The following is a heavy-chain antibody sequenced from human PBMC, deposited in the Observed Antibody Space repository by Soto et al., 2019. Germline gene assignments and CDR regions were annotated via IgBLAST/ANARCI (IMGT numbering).Heavy chain of an antibody. CDR3: ARYCSGGSCYHYYYGMDV. V-gene: IGHV1-3*05. CDR2: INAGNGNT. Sequence: QVQLVQSGAEKKKPGASVKVSCKASGYTFTSYAMHWVRQAPEQRLEWMGWINAGNGNTKYSQKFQGRVTITRDTSASTAYMELSSLRSEDTAVYYCARYCSGGSCYHYYYGMDVWGQGTTVTVSS. D-gene: IGHD2-15*01. CDR1: GYTFTSYA. J-gene: IGHJ6*02.